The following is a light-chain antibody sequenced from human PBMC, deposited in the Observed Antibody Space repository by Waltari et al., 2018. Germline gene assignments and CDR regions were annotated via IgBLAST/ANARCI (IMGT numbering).Light chain of an antibody. J-gene: IGLJ2*01. Sequence: QSALTQPAPVSGSPGQSVTIPCTGTSSDVGSYYLVSWYQPHPGKAPKLMIYEVSKRPSGVSNRFSGSKSGNTASLTISGLQAEDEADYYCCSYAGSVVFGGGTKLTVL. CDR1: SSDVGSYYL. CDR2: EVS. CDR3: CSYAGSVV. V-gene: IGLV2-23*02.